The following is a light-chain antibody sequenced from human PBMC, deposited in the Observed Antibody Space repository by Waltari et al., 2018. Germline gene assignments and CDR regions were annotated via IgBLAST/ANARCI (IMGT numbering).Light chain of an antibody. CDR1: QSVSSN. CDR3: QQYNNWPPYT. Sequence: ETVMTQSPATVSVSPGERAALSCRASQSVSSNVAWYQQKPGQAPRLLIYDASTRATGIPVRFSGSGSGTDFTLTISSLQSEDFAFYYGQQYNNWPPYTFGQGTKLEI. CDR2: DAS. V-gene: IGKV3-15*01. J-gene: IGKJ2*01.